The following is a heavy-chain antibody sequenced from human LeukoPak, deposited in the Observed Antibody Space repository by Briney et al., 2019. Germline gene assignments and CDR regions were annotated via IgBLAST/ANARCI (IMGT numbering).Heavy chain of an antibody. D-gene: IGHD4-17*01. Sequence: SGTLSLTWAGYGGAFSGFYWSWIPQPPGKGLEWIGYIYYSGSTYYNPSLKSRVTISVDTSKNQFSLKLSSVTAADTAVYYCARDAYGDSAFDIWGQGTMVTVSS. CDR3: ARDAYGDSAFDI. CDR2: IYYSGST. CDR1: GGAFSGFY. V-gene: IGHV4-34*09. J-gene: IGHJ3*02.